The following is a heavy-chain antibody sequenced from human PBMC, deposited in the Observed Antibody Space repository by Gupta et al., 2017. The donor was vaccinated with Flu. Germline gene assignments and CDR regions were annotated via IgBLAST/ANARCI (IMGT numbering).Heavy chain of an antibody. CDR1: GFTFYSYA. Sequence: EVQLLESGGGLVQPGGSLRLSCAASGFTFYSYAMTWVRQAPGKGLEWVSTINGDATSPRYADSARGRFTISRDNSKNTLYLQMNSLRAEDTAVYYCAKGRSVTVAQVGDYWGQGTLVTVSS. J-gene: IGHJ4*02. V-gene: IGHV3-23*01. CDR3: AKGRSVTVAQVGDY. CDR2: INGDATSP. D-gene: IGHD6-19*01.